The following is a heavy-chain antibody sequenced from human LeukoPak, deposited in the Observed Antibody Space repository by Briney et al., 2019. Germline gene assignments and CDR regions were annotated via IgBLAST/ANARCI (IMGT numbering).Heavy chain of an antibody. D-gene: IGHD3-9*01. J-gene: IGHJ4*02. CDR2: IYYSRTT. CDR3: ARRGDILTDYAFDY. CDR1: GGSINSNSHH. Sequence: PSETLSLTCSVSGGSINSNSHHWDWIRQAPGKGLEWIGNIYYSRTTSYNPSLKSRVTISVDTSKNQFSLRLSSVTAADTAVYYCARRGDILTDYAFDYWGQGTLVTVSS. V-gene: IGHV4-39*01.